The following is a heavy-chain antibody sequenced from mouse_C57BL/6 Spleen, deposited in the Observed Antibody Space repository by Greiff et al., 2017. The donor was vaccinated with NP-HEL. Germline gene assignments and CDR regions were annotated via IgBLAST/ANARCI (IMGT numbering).Heavy chain of an antibody. CDR2: INPNNGGT. CDR1: GYTFTDYN. Sequence: EVQLQQSGPELVKPGASVKMSCKASGYTFTDYNMHWVKQSHGKSLEWIGYINPNNGGTSYNQKYKGKATLTVNKSSSTAYMELRSLTSEVSAVYYCARYGSYYYGRGAMDYWGQGTSVTVSS. J-gene: IGHJ4*01. D-gene: IGHD1-1*01. CDR3: ARYGSYYYGRGAMDY. V-gene: IGHV1-22*01.